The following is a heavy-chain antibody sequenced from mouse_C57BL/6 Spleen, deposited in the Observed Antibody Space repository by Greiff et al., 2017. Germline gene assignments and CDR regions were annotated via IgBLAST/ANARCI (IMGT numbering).Heavy chain of an antibody. J-gene: IGHJ2*01. V-gene: IGHV3-6*01. CDR1: GYSITSGYY. Sequence: EVKLLESGPGLVKPSQSLSLTCSVTGYSITSGYYWNWIRQFPGNKLEWMGYISYDGSNNYNPSLKNRISITRDTSKNQFFLKLNSVTTEDTATYYCASGGYYGSTSYYFDYWGQGTTLTVSS. CDR2: ISYDGSN. D-gene: IGHD1-1*01. CDR3: ASGGYYGSTSYYFDY.